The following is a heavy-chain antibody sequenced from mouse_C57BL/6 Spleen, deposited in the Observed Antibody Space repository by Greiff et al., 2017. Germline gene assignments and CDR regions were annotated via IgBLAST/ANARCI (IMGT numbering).Heavy chain of an antibody. CDR1: GYTFTDYY. D-gene: IGHD1-1*01. CDR3: ASYYGSSYDYYAMDY. J-gene: IGHJ4*01. Sequence: VKLMESGAELVRPGASVKLSCKASGYTFTDYYINWVKQRPGQGLEWIARIYPGSGNTYYNEKFKGKATLTAEKSSSTAYMQLSSLTSEDSAVYFCASYYGSSYDYYAMDYWGQGTSVTVSS. V-gene: IGHV1-76*01. CDR2: IYPGSGNT.